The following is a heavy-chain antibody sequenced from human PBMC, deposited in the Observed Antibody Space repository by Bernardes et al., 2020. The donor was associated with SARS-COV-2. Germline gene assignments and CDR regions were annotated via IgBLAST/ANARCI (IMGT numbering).Heavy chain of an antibody. CDR2: INSDGSST. J-gene: IGHJ6*02. V-gene: IGHV3-74*01. Sequence: GGSLRLSCAASGFTFSSYWMHWVRQAPGKGLVWVSRINSDGSSTSYADSVKGRFTISRDNAKNTLYLQMNSLRAEDTAVYYCARGYSSSWWAYYYYYGMDVWGQGTTVTVSS. CDR1: GFTFSSYW. D-gene: IGHD6-13*01. CDR3: ARGYSSSWWAYYYYYGMDV.